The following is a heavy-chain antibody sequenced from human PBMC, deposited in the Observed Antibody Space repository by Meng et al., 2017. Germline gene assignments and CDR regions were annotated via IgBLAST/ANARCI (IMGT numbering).Heavy chain of an antibody. CDR2: VWYDETYK. V-gene: IGHV3-33*01. D-gene: IGHD3-10*01. CDR3: ATELGHVAGSLVFDI. J-gene: IGHJ3*02. CDR1: GFSFSNYD. Sequence: GESLKISCAASGFSFSNYDMHWVRQAPGKGLEWVAAVWYDETYKFYADSVKGRFTISRDKSKNTVYLQMNSLRAENTAIYYCATELGHVAGSLVFDIWGQGTMVTVSS.